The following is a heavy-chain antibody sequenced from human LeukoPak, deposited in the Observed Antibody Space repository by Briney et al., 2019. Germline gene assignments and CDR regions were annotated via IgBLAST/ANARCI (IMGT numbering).Heavy chain of an antibody. D-gene: IGHD1-26*01. V-gene: IGHV1-2*02. CDR2: INPNSGGA. CDR1: GYIFSGYY. J-gene: IGHJ4*02. Sequence: GASVKVSCKASGYIFSGYYMHWLRQAPGQGLEWMGWINPNSGGADYAQKFQGRVTMTRDTSISTAYMALSRLRSDDTAVYYCARVKWELDYWGQGTLVTVSS. CDR3: ARVKWELDY.